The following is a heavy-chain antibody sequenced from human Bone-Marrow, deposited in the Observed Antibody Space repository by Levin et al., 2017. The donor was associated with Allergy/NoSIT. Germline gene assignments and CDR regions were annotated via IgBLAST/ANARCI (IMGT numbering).Heavy chain of an antibody. CDR2: INPDTGVT. J-gene: IGHJ2*01. CDR1: GYTFTGYY. V-gene: IGHV1-2*02. Sequence: GESLKISCKLSGYTFTGYYVQWVRQAPGQPFEWIGWINPDTGVTSYSQRFQGRVTMTRDTSINTAYMELSSLRSDDTAMYYCAREYFDIWGRGTVVTVSS. CDR3: AREYFDI.